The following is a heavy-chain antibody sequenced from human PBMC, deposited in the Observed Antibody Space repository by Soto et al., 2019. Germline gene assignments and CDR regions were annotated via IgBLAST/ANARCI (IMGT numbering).Heavy chain of an antibody. CDR1: GGTFSSYA. D-gene: IGHD6-13*01. Sequence: GASLQVSCKASGGTFSSYAISWVRQAHGQGLEWMGGIIPIFGTANYAQKFQGRVTITADKSTSTAYMELSSLRSEDTAVYYCARGVAAAGPDYYGMDVWGQGTTVTVSS. CDR3: ARGVAAAGPDYYGMDV. J-gene: IGHJ6*02. CDR2: IIPIFGTA. V-gene: IGHV1-69*06.